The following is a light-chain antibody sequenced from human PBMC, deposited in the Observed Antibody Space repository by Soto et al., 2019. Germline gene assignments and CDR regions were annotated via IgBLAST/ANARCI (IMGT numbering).Light chain of an antibody. Sequence: DFQMTRSPFSGSPPLGKRLTIICGASRVIRGWLAWYQQKPGKAPKLLIYAASSLQSGVPSRFSGSGSGTDFTLTISSLQPEDFATYYCQQTNTFLLTFGGGTKVEIK. CDR3: QQTNTFLLT. V-gene: IGKV1-12*01. CDR2: AAS. J-gene: IGKJ4*01. CDR1: RVIRGW.